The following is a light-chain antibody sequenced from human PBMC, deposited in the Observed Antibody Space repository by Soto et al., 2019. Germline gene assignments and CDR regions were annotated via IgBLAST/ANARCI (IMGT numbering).Light chain of an antibody. CDR3: QQYYSTPFT. CDR1: QSVLYSSNNKNY. J-gene: IGKJ3*01. Sequence: DIVMTQSPDSLAVSLGERATINCKFSQSVLYSSNNKNYLAWYQQKPGQPPKLLIYWASTRESGVPDRFSGSGSWTDFTLTISSLQAEDVAVYYCQQYYSTPFTFGPGTKVDIK. V-gene: IGKV4-1*01. CDR2: WAS.